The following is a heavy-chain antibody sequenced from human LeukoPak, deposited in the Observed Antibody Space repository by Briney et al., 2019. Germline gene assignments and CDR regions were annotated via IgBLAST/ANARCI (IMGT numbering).Heavy chain of an antibody. CDR2: IYHSGST. J-gene: IGHJ4*02. V-gene: IGHV4-38-2*01. CDR3: ARAPPGYFDY. D-gene: IGHD1-14*01. CDR1: GYSISSGYY. Sequence: PSETLSLTCAVSGYSISSGYYWGWIRQPPGRGLEWIGSIYHSGSTYYNPSLKSRVTISVDTSENQFSLKLSSVTAADTAVYYCARAPPGYFDYWGQGTLVTVSS.